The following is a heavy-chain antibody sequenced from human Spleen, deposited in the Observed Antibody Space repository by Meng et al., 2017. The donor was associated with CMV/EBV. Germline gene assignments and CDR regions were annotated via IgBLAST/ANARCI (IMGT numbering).Heavy chain of an antibody. CDR2: INHSGST. Sequence: LETLSLTCAVYGGSFSGYYWSWIRQPPGKGLEWIGEINHSGSTNYNPSLKSRVTISVDTSKNQFSLKLSSVTAADTAVYYCARGRGLRFLDTRGGMDVWGQGTTVTVSS. J-gene: IGHJ6*02. D-gene: IGHD3-3*01. CDR3: ARGRGLRFLDTRGGMDV. CDR1: GGSFSGYY. V-gene: IGHV4-34*01.